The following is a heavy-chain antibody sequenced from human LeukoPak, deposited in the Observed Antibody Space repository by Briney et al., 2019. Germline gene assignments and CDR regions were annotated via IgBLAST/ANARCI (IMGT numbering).Heavy chain of an antibody. Sequence: SETLSLTCTVSGGSISSSSYYWGWIRQPPGKGLEWIGSIYYSGSTNYNPSLKSRVTISVDTSKNQFSLKLSSVTAADTAVYYCATNSKQWWYYYYMDVWGKGTTVTVSS. J-gene: IGHJ6*03. CDR1: GGSISSSSYY. CDR2: IYYSGST. V-gene: IGHV4-39*07. CDR3: ATNSKQWWYYYYMDV. D-gene: IGHD2-15*01.